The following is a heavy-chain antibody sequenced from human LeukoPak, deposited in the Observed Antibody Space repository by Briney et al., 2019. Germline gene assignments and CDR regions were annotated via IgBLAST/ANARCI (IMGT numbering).Heavy chain of an antibody. CDR3: PREDDNSYDAFDI. CDR1: GYTFTVSY. D-gene: IGHD1-1*01. CDR2: INPYSGAT. Sequence: ASVNVSCKASGYTFTVSYMHWVRQAPGQGLEWMGWINPYSGATNYAQKFQGRITMTRDTSISTAYMELSRLSSDDTAVYYCPREDDNSYDAFDIWSQGTMVTVSS. V-gene: IGHV1-2*02. J-gene: IGHJ3*02.